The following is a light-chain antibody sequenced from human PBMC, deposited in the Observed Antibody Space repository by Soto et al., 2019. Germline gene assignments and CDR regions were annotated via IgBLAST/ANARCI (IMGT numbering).Light chain of an antibody. Sequence: DIQMTQSPSTLSASVGDRVTITCRASQTIGNWLAWYQQKPGKAPKFLIYDASSLQSGVPSRFSGSGSGTEFILTISSLQPDDFAIYYCQHYNSFSYTFGQGTKLEIK. CDR3: QHYNSFSYT. CDR2: DAS. J-gene: IGKJ2*01. V-gene: IGKV1-5*01. CDR1: QTIGNW.